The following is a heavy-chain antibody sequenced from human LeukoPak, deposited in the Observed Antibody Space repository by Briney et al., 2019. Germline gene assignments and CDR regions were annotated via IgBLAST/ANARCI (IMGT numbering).Heavy chain of an antibody. J-gene: IGHJ4*02. D-gene: IGHD2-2*01. CDR3: ARIDCSSTSCLTDY. CDR2: INHSGST. Sequence: SETLSLTCAVYGGSFSGYYWSWIRQPPGKGLEWIGEINHSGSTNYNPSLKSRVTISVDTSKNQFSLKLSSVTAADTAVYYCARIDCSSTSCLTDYWGQGTLVTVSS. CDR1: GGSFSGYY. V-gene: IGHV4-34*01.